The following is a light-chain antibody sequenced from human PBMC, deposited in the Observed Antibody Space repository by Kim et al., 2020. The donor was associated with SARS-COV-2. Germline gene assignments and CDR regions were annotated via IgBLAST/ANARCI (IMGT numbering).Light chain of an antibody. CDR1: SSDVGSYNY. CDR2: DVT. J-gene: IGLJ3*02. CDR3: SSFTTISTWV. Sequence: QSALTQPASVSGSPGQAIAISCTGSSSDVGSYNYVSWYQQHPGKAPKLIIYDVTKRPSGVSNRFSGSKSGNTASLTISGLLAEDEADYYCSSFTTISTWVFGGGTQLTVL. V-gene: IGLV2-14*01.